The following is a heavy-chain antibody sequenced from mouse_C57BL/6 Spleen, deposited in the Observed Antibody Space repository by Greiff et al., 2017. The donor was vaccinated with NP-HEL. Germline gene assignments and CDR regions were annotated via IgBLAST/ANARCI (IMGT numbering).Heavy chain of an antibody. Sequence: QVQLQQSGAELVRPGTSVKLSCKASGYTFTSYWMHWVKQRPGQGLEWIGVIDPSDSYTNYNQKFKGKATLTVDTSSSTAYMQLSSLTSEDSAVYYCARPYDYDLYYFDYWGQGTTLTVSS. CDR2: IDPSDSYT. V-gene: IGHV1-59*01. D-gene: IGHD2-4*01. J-gene: IGHJ2*01. CDR1: GYTFTSYW. CDR3: ARPYDYDLYYFDY.